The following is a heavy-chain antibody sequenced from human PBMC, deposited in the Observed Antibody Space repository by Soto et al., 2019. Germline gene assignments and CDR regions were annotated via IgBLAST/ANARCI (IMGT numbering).Heavy chain of an antibody. Sequence: SVKVSCKASGGTFSSYAISWVRQAPGQGLEWMGGIIPIFGTANYAQKFQGRVTITADESTSTAYMELSSLRSEDTAVYYCANLTYYYDSSGYPKPEYYFDYWGQGTLVTVSS. CDR2: IIPIFGTA. V-gene: IGHV1-69*13. CDR1: GGTFSSYA. J-gene: IGHJ4*02. CDR3: ANLTYYYDSSGYPKPEYYFDY. D-gene: IGHD3-22*01.